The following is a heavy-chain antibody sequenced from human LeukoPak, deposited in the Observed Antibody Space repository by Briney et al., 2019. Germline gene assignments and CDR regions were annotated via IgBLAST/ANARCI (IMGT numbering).Heavy chain of an antibody. CDR1: GGSISSYN. V-gene: IGHV4-59*01. CDR2: IYYSGST. Sequence: PSETLSLTCTVSGGSISSYNWSWIRQPPGKGLEWIGYIYYSGSTNYNPSLKSRVTISVDTSKNQFSLRLSSVTAADTAVHYCARDCSSTCSDAFDIWGQGTMVTVSS. D-gene: IGHD2-2*01. J-gene: IGHJ3*02. CDR3: ARDCSSTCSDAFDI.